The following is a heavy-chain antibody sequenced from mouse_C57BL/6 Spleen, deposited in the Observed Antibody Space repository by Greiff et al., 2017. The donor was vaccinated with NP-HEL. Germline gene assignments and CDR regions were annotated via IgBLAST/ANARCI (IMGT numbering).Heavy chain of an antibody. Sequence: LVESGPELVKPGASVKISCKASGYTFTDYYINWVKQRPGQGLEWIGWIYPGSGNTKYNEKFKGKATLTVDTSSSTAYMQLSSLTSDDSAVYFCARELRYAMDYWGQGTSVTVSS. CDR1: GYTFTDYY. V-gene: IGHV1-84*01. CDR3: ARELRYAMDY. CDR2: IYPGSGNT. D-gene: IGHD1-1*01. J-gene: IGHJ4*01.